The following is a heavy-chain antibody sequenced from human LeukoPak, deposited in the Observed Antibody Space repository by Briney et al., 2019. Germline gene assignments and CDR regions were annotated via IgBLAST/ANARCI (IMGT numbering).Heavy chain of an antibody. CDR1: GFTFSSYA. D-gene: IGHD7-27*01. Sequence: GGSLRLSCAASGFTFSSYAMSWVRQAPGKGLEWVSAISGSGGSTYYADSVKGRFTISRDNSKNTLYLQMNSLRAEDTAVYYCATHPGEIKRGDYWGQGTLVTVSS. J-gene: IGHJ4*02. CDR3: ATHPGEIKRGDY. CDR2: ISGSGGST. V-gene: IGHV3-23*01.